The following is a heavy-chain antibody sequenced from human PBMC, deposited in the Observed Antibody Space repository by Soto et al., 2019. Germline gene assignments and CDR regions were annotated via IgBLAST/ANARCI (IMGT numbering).Heavy chain of an antibody. Sequence: PSETLSLTCTVSGGSISSYYWSWIRQPPGKGLEWIGYIYYSGSTNYNPSLKSRVTISVDTSKNQFSLKLSSVTAADTAVYYCARHLAFNYYGSGSYYRDNWFDPWGRGTLVTVSS. CDR3: ARHLAFNYYGSGSYYRDNWFDP. CDR1: GGSISSYY. V-gene: IGHV4-59*08. J-gene: IGHJ5*02. D-gene: IGHD3-10*01. CDR2: IYYSGST.